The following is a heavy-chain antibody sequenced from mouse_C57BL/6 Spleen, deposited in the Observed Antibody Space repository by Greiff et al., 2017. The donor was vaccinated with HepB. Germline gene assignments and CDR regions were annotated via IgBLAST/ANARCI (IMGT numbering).Heavy chain of an antibody. V-gene: IGHV14-4*01. J-gene: IGHJ2*01. D-gene: IGHD1-1*01. Sequence: EVQLQQSGAELVRPGASVKLSCTASGFNIKDDYMHWVKQRPEQGLEWIGWIDPENGDTEYASKFQGKATITADTSSNTAYLQLSSLTSEDTAVYYCTSITTVVERNYWGQGTTLTVSS. CDR1: GFNIKDDY. CDR2: IDPENGDT. CDR3: TSITTVVERNY.